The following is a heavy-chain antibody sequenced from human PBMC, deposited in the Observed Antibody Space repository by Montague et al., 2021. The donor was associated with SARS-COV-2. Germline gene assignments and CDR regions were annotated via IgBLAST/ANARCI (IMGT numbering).Heavy chain of an antibody. CDR1: GGSFSGYY. V-gene: IGHV4-34*01. D-gene: IGHD3-16*01. Sequence: SETLSLTCAVYGGSFSGYYWSWIRQPPGKGLEWIGEISHSGSTKYNPSLKSRVSMSVDKSWNQFSLRLTSVTAADTAIYYCARIGGWRSDLAYWGQGTLVTVSS. J-gene: IGHJ4*02. CDR3: ARIGGWRSDLAY. CDR2: ISHSGST.